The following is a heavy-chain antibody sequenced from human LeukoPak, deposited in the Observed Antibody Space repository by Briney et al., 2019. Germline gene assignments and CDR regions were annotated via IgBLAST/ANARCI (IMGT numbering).Heavy chain of an antibody. J-gene: IGHJ4*02. D-gene: IGHD2-2*01. CDR2: IRYDGSNK. Sequence: GGSLRLSCAASGFTFSSYGMHWVRQAPGKGLEWVAFIRYDGSNKYYADSVKGRFTISRDNSKNTLYLQMNSLRAEDTAVYYCAKDWDIVVVPAALGDYWGQGTLVTVSS. CDR3: AKDWDIVVVPAALGDY. V-gene: IGHV3-30*02. CDR1: GFTFSSYG.